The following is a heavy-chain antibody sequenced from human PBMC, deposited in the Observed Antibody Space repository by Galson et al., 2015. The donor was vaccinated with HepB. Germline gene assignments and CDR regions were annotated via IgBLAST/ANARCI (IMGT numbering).Heavy chain of an antibody. V-gene: IGHV3-7*01. J-gene: IGHJ6*03. Sequence: SLRLSCAASGFTFSSYWMRWVRQAPGKGLEWVANIWQDGSDKYYADSVKGRFTISRDNAKNSLYLQMNSLRAEDTAVYYCAREVVGVITTDRYMDVWGKGTTVTVSS. CDR2: IWQDGSDK. CDR3: AREVVGVITTDRYMDV. CDR1: GFTFSSYW. D-gene: IGHD2-21*01.